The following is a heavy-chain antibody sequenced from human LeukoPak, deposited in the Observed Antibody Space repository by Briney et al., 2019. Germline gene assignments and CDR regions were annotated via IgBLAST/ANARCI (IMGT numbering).Heavy chain of an antibody. V-gene: IGHV1-69*06. CDR3: AKAFNQAVAGTLYNWFDP. CDR1: GGTFSSYA. J-gene: IGHJ5*02. D-gene: IGHD6-19*01. CDR2: IIPIFGTA. Sequence: GSSVKVSCKASGGTFSSYAISWVRQAPGQGLEWMGGIIPIFGTANYAQKFQGRVTITADKSTSTAYMELSSLRAEDTAVYYCAKAFNQAVAGTLYNWFDPWGQGTLVTVSS.